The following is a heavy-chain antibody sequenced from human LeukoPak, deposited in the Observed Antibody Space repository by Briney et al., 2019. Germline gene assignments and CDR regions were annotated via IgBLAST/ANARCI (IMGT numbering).Heavy chain of an antibody. D-gene: IGHD3-16*01. CDR2: INHRGGI. J-gene: IGHJ4*02. Sequence: PGGSLRLSCAASGFTVSSNYMNWVRQPPGKGLEWIGEINHRGGINYNPSLKSRVSISVDTSKNQFSLKLSSVTAADTAVYYCAREIISARGSFDSWGQGTLVTVSS. CDR1: GFTVSSNY. V-gene: IGHV4-34*01. CDR3: AREIISARGSFDS.